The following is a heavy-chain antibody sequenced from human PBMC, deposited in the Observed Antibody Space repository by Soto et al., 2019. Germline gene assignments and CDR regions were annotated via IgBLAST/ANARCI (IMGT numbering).Heavy chain of an antibody. CDR2: INDDNANA. CDR3: QRGPYGTGWNNWFAP. J-gene: IGHJ5*02. Sequence: GASVKVSCKPSGYTFTSYALHWGRQAPGQSLEWMGWINDDNANAKYAQKFQSRVTITRDTSASTAYMELGSLRSEDTGVYYCQRGPYGTGWNNWFAPWGQGTLVTVS. CDR1: GYTFTSYA. V-gene: IGHV1-3*01. D-gene: IGHD6-19*01.